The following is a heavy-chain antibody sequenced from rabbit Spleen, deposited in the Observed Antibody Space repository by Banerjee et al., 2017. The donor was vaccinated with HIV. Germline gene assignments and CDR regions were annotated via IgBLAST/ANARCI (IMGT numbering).Heavy chain of an antibody. V-gene: IGHV1S45*01. D-gene: IGHD2-1*01. CDR3: LRYRANIGVDYGPYYFDL. J-gene: IGHJ4*01. CDR2: INAVTGKS. CDR1: GFSFSNKAV. Sequence: QEQLVESGGGLVKPEGSLTLSCTASGFSFSNKAVMCWVRQAPGKGLEWIACINAVTGKSVDASWAKGRFNFPKTSSTTVTLQMTSRTAADTATYFGLRYRANIGVDYGPYYFDLWGQGTLVTVS.